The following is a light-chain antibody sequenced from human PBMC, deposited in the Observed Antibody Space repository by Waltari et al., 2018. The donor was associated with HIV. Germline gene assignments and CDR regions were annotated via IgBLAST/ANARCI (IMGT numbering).Light chain of an antibody. CDR3: MQRIDFPYT. J-gene: IGKJ2*01. Sequence: IVMTQPPLYLAVDVGELASISCRSGRNLFDSDDGNIFLDWYLQKPGQPPRRLIYTLSFRAPGVPERFSGSGSGTDFTLRISRVQADDVGIYYCMQRIDFPYTFGQGTRLEI. V-gene: IGKV2-40*01. CDR2: TLS. CDR1: RNLFDSDDGNIF.